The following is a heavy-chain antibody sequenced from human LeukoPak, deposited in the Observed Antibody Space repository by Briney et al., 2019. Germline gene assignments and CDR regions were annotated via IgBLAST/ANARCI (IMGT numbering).Heavy chain of an antibody. CDR2: ITYDGGNQ. CDR3: ARGDNGYGYVAY. J-gene: IGHJ4*02. CDR1: GFTLTTYG. D-gene: IGHD5-18*01. Sequence: GGSLRLSCAVSGFTLTTYGMHWVRQAPGKGLEWVAYITYDGGNQYYVDSVRGRFTISRDTSKNTLYLQMNSLRPEDTALYYCARGDNGYGYVAYWGQGTLVTVSS. V-gene: IGHV3-30*02.